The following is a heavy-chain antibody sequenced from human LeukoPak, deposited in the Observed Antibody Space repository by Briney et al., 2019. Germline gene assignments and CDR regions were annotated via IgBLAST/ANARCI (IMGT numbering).Heavy chain of an antibody. J-gene: IGHJ4*02. CDR1: GGSLSGYY. CDR2: INHSGST. D-gene: IGHD5-18*01. CDR3: ARGVLGGYSYGPSLDY. V-gene: IGHV4-34*01. Sequence: SETLSLTCAVYGGSLSGYYWSWIRRPPGKGLEWIGEINHSGSTNYNPSLKSRVTISVDTSKNQFSLKLSSVTAADTAVYYCARGVLGGYSYGPSLDYWGQGTLVTVSS.